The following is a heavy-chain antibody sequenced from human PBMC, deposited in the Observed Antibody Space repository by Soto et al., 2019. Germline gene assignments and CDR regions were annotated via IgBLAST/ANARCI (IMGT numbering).Heavy chain of an antibody. J-gene: IGHJ6*02. Sequence: EVQLVESGGGLVQPGGSLKLSCAASGFTFSGSAMHWVRQASGKGLEWVGRIRSKANSYATAYAASVKGRFTISRDDSKNTAYLQMNSLKTEDTAVYYCTRGGYSYYYGMDVWCQGTTVTVSS. CDR2: IRSKANSYAT. D-gene: IGHD5-18*01. V-gene: IGHV3-73*02. CDR1: GFTFSGSA. CDR3: TRGGYSYYYGMDV.